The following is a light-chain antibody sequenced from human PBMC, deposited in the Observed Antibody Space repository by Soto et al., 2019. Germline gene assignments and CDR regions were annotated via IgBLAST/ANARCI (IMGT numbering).Light chain of an antibody. J-gene: IGKJ4*01. CDR3: QQYNFWPPLT. Sequence: EIVMTQSPATLYVSPGELATLSCRASQSVNSNLAWYRQKPGQAPRLLISDASTRATGVPARFSGSGSGTEFTLTISSLQSEDSGIYYCQQYNFWPPLTFGGGTKVEIK. CDR1: QSVNSN. V-gene: IGKV3-15*01. CDR2: DAS.